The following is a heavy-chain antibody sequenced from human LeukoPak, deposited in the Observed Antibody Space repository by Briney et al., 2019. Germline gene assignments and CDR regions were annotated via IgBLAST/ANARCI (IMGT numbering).Heavy chain of an antibody. CDR1: GFTFSSYA. D-gene: IGHD3-10*01. CDR2: ISGSGGST. V-gene: IGHV3-23*01. CDR3: AKASGHYGSGSYFDKFDY. J-gene: IGHJ4*02. Sequence: GGSLRLSCAASGFTFSSYAMSWVRQAPGKGLEWVSAISGSGGSTYYADSVKGRFTISRDNSKNTLYLQMNSLRAEDTAVYYYAKASGHYGSGSYFDKFDYWGQGTLVTVSS.